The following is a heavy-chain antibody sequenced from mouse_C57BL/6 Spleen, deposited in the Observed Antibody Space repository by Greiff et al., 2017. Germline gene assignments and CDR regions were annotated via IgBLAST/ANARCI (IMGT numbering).Heavy chain of an antibody. CDR1: GYTFTSYW. D-gene: IGHD1-1*02. J-gene: IGHJ2*01. V-gene: IGHV1-69*01. Sequence: QVQLQQPGAELVMPGASVKLSCKASGYTFTSYWMHWVKQRPGQGLEWIGEIDPSDSYTNYNQKFKGKSTLTGDKSSSTAYMQLSSLTSEDSAVYYCARSNYLDYWGQGTTLTVSS. CDR3: ARSNYLDY. CDR2: IDPSDSYT.